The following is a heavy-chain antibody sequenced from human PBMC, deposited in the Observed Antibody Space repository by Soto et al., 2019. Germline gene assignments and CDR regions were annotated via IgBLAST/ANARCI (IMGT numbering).Heavy chain of an antibody. CDR2: IYYSGST. V-gene: IGHV4-61*01. CDR3: ARGGGYSSSWYKFDY. CDR1: GGSVSSGSYY. Sequence: SETLSLTCTVSGGSVSSGSYYWSWIRQPPGKGLEWIGYIYYSGSTNYNPSLKSRVTISVDTSKNQFSLKLSSVTAADTAVYYCARGGGYSSSWYKFDYWGQGTLVTVSS. J-gene: IGHJ4*02. D-gene: IGHD6-13*01.